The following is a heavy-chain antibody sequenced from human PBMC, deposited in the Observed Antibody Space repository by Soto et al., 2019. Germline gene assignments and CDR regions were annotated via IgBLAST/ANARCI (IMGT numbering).Heavy chain of an antibody. V-gene: IGHV3-30*03. Sequence: GGSLRLSCAASGFTFSNYGMHWVRQAPGKGLEWVAVTSYDGSDKYYADSVKGRFTISRDNAKNSLYLQMNSLRAEDTAVYYCAREADILNWFDSWGQGTLVTVSS. J-gene: IGHJ5*01. CDR3: AREADILNWFDS. D-gene: IGHD3-9*01. CDR1: GFTFSNYG. CDR2: TSYDGSDK.